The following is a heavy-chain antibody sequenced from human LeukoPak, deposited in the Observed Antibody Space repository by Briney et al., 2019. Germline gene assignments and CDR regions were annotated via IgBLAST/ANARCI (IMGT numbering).Heavy chain of an antibody. CDR3: ARGAMIVVVPDAFDI. D-gene: IGHD3-22*01. Sequence: SETLSLTCTVSGGSISSSSYYWGWIRQPPGKGLEWIGSIYYSGSTYYNPSLKSRVTISVDTSKNQFSLKLSSVTAADTAVYYCARGAMIVVVPDAFDIWGQGTMVTVSS. J-gene: IGHJ3*02. CDR1: GGSISSSSYY. V-gene: IGHV4-39*07. CDR2: IYYSGST.